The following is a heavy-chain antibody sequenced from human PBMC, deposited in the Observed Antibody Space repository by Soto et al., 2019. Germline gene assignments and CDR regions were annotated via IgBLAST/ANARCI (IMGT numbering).Heavy chain of an antibody. CDR2: INPNSGGT. V-gene: IGHV1-2*02. CDR3: ARGSSYYDFWSGSHLYYGMDV. D-gene: IGHD3-3*01. J-gene: IGHJ6*02. Sequence: ASVKVSCKASGYTFTGYYMHWVRQAPGQGLEWMGWINPNSGGTNYAQKFQGRVTMTRDTSISTAYVELSRLRSDDTAVYYCARGSSYYDFWSGSHLYYGMDVWGQGTTVTVSS. CDR1: GYTFTGYY.